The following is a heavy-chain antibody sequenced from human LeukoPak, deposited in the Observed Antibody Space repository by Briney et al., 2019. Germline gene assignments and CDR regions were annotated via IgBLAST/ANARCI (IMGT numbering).Heavy chain of an antibody. D-gene: IGHD3-3*02. CDR2: IRYDGTTK. CDR1: GFAFFNHW. V-gene: IGHV3-30*02. CDR3: AKISSH. Sequence: PGGSLRLSCTASGFAFFNHWMHWVRQAPGKGLEWVAFIRYDGTTKFHADSLKGRFTISRDNSRNMLYLEMNSLRPEDTAVYYCAKISSHWGQGTLVTVSS. J-gene: IGHJ4*02.